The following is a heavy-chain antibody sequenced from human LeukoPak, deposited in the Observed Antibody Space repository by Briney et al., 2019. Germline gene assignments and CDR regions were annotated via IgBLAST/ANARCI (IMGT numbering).Heavy chain of an antibody. CDR3: ATSLAPWVTMIPYPAFDI. V-gene: IGHV1-46*03. CDR2: INPSGGST. Sequence: ASVKVSCKASGYTFTKYYIHWVRQAPGQGLEWMGLINPSGGSTTYAQKFQGRVTMTRDTSISTAYMELSRLRSDDTAVYYCATSLAPWVTMIPYPAFDIWGQGTMVTVSS. CDR1: GYTFTKYY. D-gene: IGHD3-22*01. J-gene: IGHJ3*02.